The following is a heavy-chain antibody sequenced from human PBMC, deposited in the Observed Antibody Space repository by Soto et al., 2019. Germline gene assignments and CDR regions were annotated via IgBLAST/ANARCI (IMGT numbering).Heavy chain of an antibody. Sequence: VQLVESGGGLVQPGGSLRLSCAASGFIFSDYSMNWVRQAPGKGLEWVSYISSSGSSKYYADSVKGRSTISRDSAKNSLFLQMNSLRAEDTAVYFCARDSTPMDFWGQGTLVTVSS. V-gene: IGHV3-48*01. CDR3: ARDSTPMDF. CDR2: ISSSGSSK. CDR1: GFIFSDYS. J-gene: IGHJ4*02.